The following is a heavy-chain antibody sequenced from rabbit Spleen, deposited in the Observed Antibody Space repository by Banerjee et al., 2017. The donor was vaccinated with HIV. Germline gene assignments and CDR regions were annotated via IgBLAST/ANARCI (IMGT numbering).Heavy chain of an antibody. Sequence: QEQLEESGGGLVKPEGSLTLTCKASGVSFSFNSYMCWVRQAPGKGLEWIAYIDPVFGATYYAPWVNGRFTISSQNAQNTLYLQLNSLTVADTATYFCVRGASSSGYYSLWGPGTLVTVS. J-gene: IGHJ4*01. D-gene: IGHD1-1*01. CDR1: GVSFSFNSY. CDR2: IDPVFGAT. V-gene: IGHV1S43*01. CDR3: VRGASSSGYYSL.